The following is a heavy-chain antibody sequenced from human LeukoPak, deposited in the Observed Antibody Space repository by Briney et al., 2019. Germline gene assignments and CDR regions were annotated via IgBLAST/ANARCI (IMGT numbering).Heavy chain of an antibody. CDR3: ATGSITMVRGVIIMSPNYYYGMDV. CDR2: FDPEDGET. CDR1: GYTLTELS. D-gene: IGHD3-10*01. V-gene: IGHV1-24*01. J-gene: IGHJ6*02. Sequence: GASVKVSCKVSGYTLTELSMHWVRQAPGKGLEWKGGFDPEDGETIYAQKFQGRVTMTGDTSSGTAYMGLSRRRFDDTAVYYCATGSITMVRGVIIMSPNYYYGMDVWGQGTTVTVSS.